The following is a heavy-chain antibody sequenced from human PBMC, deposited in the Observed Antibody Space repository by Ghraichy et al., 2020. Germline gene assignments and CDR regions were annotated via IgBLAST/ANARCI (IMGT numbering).Heavy chain of an antibody. CDR1: VLTFSNDP. CDR3: ARQRRARSSGWD. D-gene: IGHD3-22*01. Sequence: GGSLRLSCAASVLTFSNDPMNWVRQAPGKGLEWVSYISADSGAIYYADSVKGRFTISRDNAQNSLYLQMNSLRDEDTAVYYCARQRRARSSGWDWGQGTLVNVSS. V-gene: IGHV3-48*02. J-gene: IGHJ1*01. CDR2: ISADSGAI.